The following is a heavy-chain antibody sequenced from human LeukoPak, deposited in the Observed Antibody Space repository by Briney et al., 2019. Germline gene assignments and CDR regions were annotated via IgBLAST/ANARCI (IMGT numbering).Heavy chain of an antibody. CDR1: GFTFSSYG. Sequence: EGSLRLSCAASGFTFSSYGMSWVRQAPGKGLEWVSYISRSGSNIYYADSVKGRFTISRDNAKNSLYLQMSSLRAEDTAVYYCARVSKYYDILTTYGMDVWGKGTTVTVSS. J-gene: IGHJ6*04. CDR2: ISRSGSNI. CDR3: ARVSKYYDILTTYGMDV. V-gene: IGHV3-48*03. D-gene: IGHD3-9*01.